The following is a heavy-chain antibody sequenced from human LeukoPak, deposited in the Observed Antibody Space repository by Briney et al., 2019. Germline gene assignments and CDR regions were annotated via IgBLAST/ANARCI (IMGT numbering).Heavy chain of an antibody. D-gene: IGHD4-17*01. CDR1: GGSICSYY. CDR2: IAHSGST. V-gene: IGHV4-59*01. J-gene: IGHJ4*02. Sequence: SETLSLTCTVSGGSICSYYWSWLPQPAGKGLEWIGYIAHSGSTNYNPSLKSRVSASSDTSKNQFSLELSSVTAAHTAVYYCARLKATVSIHAYFDSWGQGTLVTVPS. CDR3: ARLKATVSIHAYFDS.